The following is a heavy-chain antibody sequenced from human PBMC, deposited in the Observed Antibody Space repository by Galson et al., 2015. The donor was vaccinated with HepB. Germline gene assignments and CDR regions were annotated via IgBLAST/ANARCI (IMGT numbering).Heavy chain of an antibody. CDR1: GFTFSSYG. CDR2: ISYDGSNK. V-gene: IGHV3-30*18. D-gene: IGHD5-24*01. Sequence: SLRLSCAASGFTFSSYGMHWVRQAPGKGLEWVAVISYDGSNKYYADSVKGRFTISRDNSKNTLYLQMNSLRAEDTAVYYCAKGRRDGYNYLYYYYYMDVWGKGTTVTVSS. J-gene: IGHJ6*03. CDR3: AKGRRDGYNYLYYYYYMDV.